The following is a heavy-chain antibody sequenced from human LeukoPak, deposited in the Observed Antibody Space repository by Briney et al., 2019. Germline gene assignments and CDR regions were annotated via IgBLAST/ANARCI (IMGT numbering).Heavy chain of an antibody. Sequence: SETLSLTCTVSGGSISSYYWSWIRQPPGKGLEWIGYIYYSGSTNCNPSLKSRVTISVDTSKNQFSLKLSSVTAADTAVYYCARGDYGDYDFDYWGQGTLVTVSS. CDR2: IYYSGST. D-gene: IGHD4-17*01. V-gene: IGHV4-59*01. CDR1: GGSISSYY. CDR3: ARGDYGDYDFDY. J-gene: IGHJ4*02.